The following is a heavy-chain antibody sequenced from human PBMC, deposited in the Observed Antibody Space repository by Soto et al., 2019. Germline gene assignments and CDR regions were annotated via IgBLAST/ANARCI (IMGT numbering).Heavy chain of an antibody. V-gene: IGHV4-31*03. Sequence: QVQLQESGPGLVKPSQTLSLTCTVSGGSISSGGYYWSWIRQHPGKGLEWIGYIYYSGSTYYNPSLKSRVTISVDTSKNQFSLKLSSVTAADTAVYYCARHSGSYSDYYYYGMDVWGQGTTVTVSS. CDR2: IYYSGST. CDR1: GGSISSGGYY. J-gene: IGHJ6*02. D-gene: IGHD1-26*01. CDR3: ARHSGSYSDYYYYGMDV.